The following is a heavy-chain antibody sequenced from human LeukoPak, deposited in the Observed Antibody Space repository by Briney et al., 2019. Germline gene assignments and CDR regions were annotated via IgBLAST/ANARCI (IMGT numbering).Heavy chain of an antibody. CDR2: ISDYSGNT. CDR1: GYTFTSYG. CDR3: ARDAQAYSSGWYAWFDP. V-gene: IGHV1-18*01. Sequence: ASVKVSCKASGYTFTSYGISWVRQAPGKGLEWMGWISDYSGNTNYAQKLKGRVTMTTDTSTSTAYMELRSLRSDDTDVYYCARDAQAYSSGWYAWFDPWGQGTLVTVSS. J-gene: IGHJ5*02. D-gene: IGHD6-19*01.